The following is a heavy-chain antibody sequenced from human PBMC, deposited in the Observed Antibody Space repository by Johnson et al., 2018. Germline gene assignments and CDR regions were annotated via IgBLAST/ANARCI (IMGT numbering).Heavy chain of an antibody. J-gene: IGHJ1*01. D-gene: IGHD6-25*01. CDR3: ATKIGYSSGWGLFQD. CDR1: GFTFSSYS. CDR2: ISSSSSYI. V-gene: IGHV3-21*01. Sequence: EVQLVESGGGLVKPGGSLRLSCAASGFTFSSYSMNWVRQAPGKGLEWVSSISSSSSYIYYADSLKGRVTISRDNAKNSLYLQRNSLRAEDTAVYYCATKIGYSSGWGLFQDWGQGTLVTV.